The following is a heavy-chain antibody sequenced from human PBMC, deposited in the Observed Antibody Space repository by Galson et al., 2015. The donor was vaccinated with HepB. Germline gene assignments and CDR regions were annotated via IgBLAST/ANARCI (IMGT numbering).Heavy chain of an antibody. CDR2: ISYDGSNK. J-gene: IGHJ4*02. Sequence: SLRLSCAASGFTFSSYGMHWVRQAPGKGLEWVAVISYDGSNKYYADSVKGRFTISRDNSKNTLYLQMNSLRAEDTAVYYCAKGGLEIPHPFDYWGQGTLVTVSS. CDR3: AKGGLEIPHPFDY. D-gene: IGHD3-3*01. CDR1: GFTFSSYG. V-gene: IGHV3-30*18.